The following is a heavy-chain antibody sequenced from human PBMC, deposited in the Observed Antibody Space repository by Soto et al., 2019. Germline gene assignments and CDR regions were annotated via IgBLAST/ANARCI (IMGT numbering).Heavy chain of an antibody. CDR2: ISYDGSNK. CDR1: GFTFSSYA. J-gene: IGHJ4*02. V-gene: IGHV3-30-3*01. D-gene: IGHD6-19*01. CDR3: AREGAQWLALFDY. Sequence: GGSLRLSCAASGFTFSSYAMHWVRQAPGKGLEWVAVISYDGSNKYYADSVNGRFTISRDNSKNTLYLQMNSLRAEDTAVYYCAREGAQWLALFDYWGQGTLVTVSS.